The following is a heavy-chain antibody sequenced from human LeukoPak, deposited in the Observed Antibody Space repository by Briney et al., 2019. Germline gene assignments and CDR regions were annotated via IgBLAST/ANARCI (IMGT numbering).Heavy chain of an antibody. CDR1: GGSISNYY. CDR2: FYYSGST. D-gene: IGHD3-22*01. J-gene: IGHJ4*02. Sequence: SETLSLTCTVSGGSISNYYWSWIRQPPGKGLEWIGYFYYSGSTNYNPSLKSRVTISVDTSKNHFSLKPISVTAADTAVYYCARHYDSSGYYFDCWGQGTLVTVSS. CDR3: ARHYDSSGYYFDC. V-gene: IGHV4-59*08.